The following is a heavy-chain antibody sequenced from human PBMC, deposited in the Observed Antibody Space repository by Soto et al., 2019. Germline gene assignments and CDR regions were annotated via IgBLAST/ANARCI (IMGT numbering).Heavy chain of an antibody. D-gene: IGHD3-22*01. V-gene: IGHV3-11*06. J-gene: IGHJ4*02. Sequence: GSLRLSCAASGFSFSDHYMSWIRQAPGKGLEWVSYISSSTFYTNYADSVKGRFTISRDNAKNSLYLQMNSLRAEDTAVYYCATDDSSVLEYFDYWGQGTLVTVSS. CDR2: ISSSTFYT. CDR1: GFSFSDHY. CDR3: ATDDSSVLEYFDY.